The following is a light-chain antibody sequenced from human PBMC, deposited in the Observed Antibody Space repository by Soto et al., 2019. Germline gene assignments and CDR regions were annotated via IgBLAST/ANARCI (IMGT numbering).Light chain of an antibody. V-gene: IGLV2-23*01. CDR1: SIEVGSYNL. Sequence: QSALTQPASVSGSPGQSITISCTGTSIEVGSYNLVSWYQQHPGKAPKLMIYEGSKRPSGVSNRFSGSKSGNTASLTISGLQAEDEADYYCCSYAGSRTYYVFGTGTKVTVL. J-gene: IGLJ1*01. CDR2: EGS. CDR3: CSYAGSRTYYV.